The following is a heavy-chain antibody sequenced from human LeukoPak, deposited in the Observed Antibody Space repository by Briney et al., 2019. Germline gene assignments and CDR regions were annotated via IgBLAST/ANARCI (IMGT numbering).Heavy chain of an antibody. CDR3: ARELVSSGTGYFDL. V-gene: IGHV3-23*01. J-gene: IGHJ2*01. D-gene: IGHD3-10*02. CDR1: GFTFGNFG. CDR2: ITGSTTWT. Sequence: GGSLRLSCEASGFTFGNFGMTWVRQAPGKGRQWVSGITGSTTWTYYAASVKGRFTVSRDNSQNTLHLQMNSLRADDTAVYYCARELVSSGTGYFDLWGRGTLVTVSS.